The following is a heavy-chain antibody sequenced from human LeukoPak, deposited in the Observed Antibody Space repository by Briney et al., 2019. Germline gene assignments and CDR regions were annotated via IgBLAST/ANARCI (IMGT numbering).Heavy chain of an antibody. Sequence: ASVKVSCKASGYTFTSYGISWVRQAPGQGPEWMGWISAYNGNTNYAQKLQGRVTMTTDTSASTAYMELRSLRSDDTAVYYCARKANRYNWFDPWGQGTLVTVSS. J-gene: IGHJ5*02. CDR2: ISAYNGNT. CDR3: ARKANRYNWFDP. V-gene: IGHV1-18*01. CDR1: GYTFTSYG.